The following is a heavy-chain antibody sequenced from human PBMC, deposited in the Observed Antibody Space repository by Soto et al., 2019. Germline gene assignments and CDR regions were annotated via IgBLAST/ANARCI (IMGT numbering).Heavy chain of an antibody. Sequence: EVQLVESGGGLVKPGGSLRLSCAASEFTFSNAWMSWVRQAPGKGLEWVGRIKSKTDGGTTDYAAPVKGRFTISRDDSKNTLYLQMNSLKTEDTAVYYCTTDVERYCSSTSCYAYYYYYGMDVWGQGTTVTVSS. D-gene: IGHD2-2*01. J-gene: IGHJ6*02. V-gene: IGHV3-15*01. CDR3: TTDVERYCSSTSCYAYYYYYGMDV. CDR1: EFTFSNAW. CDR2: IKSKTDGGTT.